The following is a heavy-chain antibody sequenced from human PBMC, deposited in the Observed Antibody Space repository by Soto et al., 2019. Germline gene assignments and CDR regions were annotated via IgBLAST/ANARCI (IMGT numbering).Heavy chain of an antibody. CDR1: GGSISRYY. CDR3: ARDLWGYCGTDCYPLDV. V-gene: IGHV4-59*01. CDR2: LYNAEST. Sequence: SETLSLTCTVSGGSISRYYWSWIRQPPGKGLEWIGYLYNAESTIYNPSLKSRVTISVDMSQNQFSLNLNYVTAADTAVYYCARDLWGYCGTDCYPLDVWGQGTTVTV. D-gene: IGHD2-21*02. J-gene: IGHJ6*02.